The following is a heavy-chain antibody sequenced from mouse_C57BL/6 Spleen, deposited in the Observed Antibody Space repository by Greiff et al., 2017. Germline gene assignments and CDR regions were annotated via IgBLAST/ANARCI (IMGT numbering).Heavy chain of an antibody. CDR1: GFTFSDYY. J-gene: IGHJ4*01. V-gene: IGHV5-16*01. Sequence: EVKLMESEGGLVQPGSSMKLSCTASGFTFSDYYMAWVRQVPEKGLEWVANINYDGSSTYYLDSLKSRFIISRDNAKNILYLQMSSLKSEDTATYYCARESIAMDYWGQGTSVTVSS. CDR2: INYDGSST. CDR3: ARESIAMDY. D-gene: IGHD2-10*02.